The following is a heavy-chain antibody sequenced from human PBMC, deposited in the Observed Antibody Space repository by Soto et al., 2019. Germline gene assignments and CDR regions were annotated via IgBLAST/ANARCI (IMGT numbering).Heavy chain of an antibody. V-gene: IGHV4-39*01. CDR3: ARLDYDFWSGYYINWFDP. CDR1: GGSISSSSYY. D-gene: IGHD3-3*01. J-gene: IGHJ5*02. CDR2: IYYSGST. Sequence: PSETLSLTCTVSGGSISSSSYYWGWIRQPPGKGLEWIGSIYYSGSTYYNPSLKSRVTISVDTSKNKFSLKLSSVTDADTAVYYCARLDYDFWSGYYINWFDPWGQGTLVTVSS.